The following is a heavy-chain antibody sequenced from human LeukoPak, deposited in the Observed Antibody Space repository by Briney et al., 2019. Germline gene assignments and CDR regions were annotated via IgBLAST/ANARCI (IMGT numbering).Heavy chain of an antibody. CDR1: GFTFSSYG. Sequence: GGSLRLSCAASGFTFSSYGMNWVRQAPGKGLEWVAGISCNGGNKYYADSVKGRFTISRDNSKTTRYLQMNSLRAEDTAVYYCAKGFRDGCSGGSCYSFAFQHWGQSTLVTVST. CDR3: AKGFRDGCSGGSCYSFAFQH. D-gene: IGHD2-15*01. V-gene: IGHV3-30*18. CDR2: ISCNGGNK. J-gene: IGHJ1*01.